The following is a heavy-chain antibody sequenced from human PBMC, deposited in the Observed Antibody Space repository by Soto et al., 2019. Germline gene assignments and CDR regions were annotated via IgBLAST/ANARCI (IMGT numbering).Heavy chain of an antibody. CDR2: TYYRSKWYN. V-gene: IGHV6-1*01. CDR3: ASDQTDITMVRGVGMDV. J-gene: IGHJ6*02. Sequence: PSQTLSLTCALSGDSVSSNSAAWNWSRQSPSRGLEWLGRTYYRSKWYNDYAVSVKSRITINPDTSKIQFSLQLNSVTPEDTAVYYCASDQTDITMVRGVGMDVWGQGTTVTVSS. D-gene: IGHD3-10*01. CDR1: GDSVSSNSAA.